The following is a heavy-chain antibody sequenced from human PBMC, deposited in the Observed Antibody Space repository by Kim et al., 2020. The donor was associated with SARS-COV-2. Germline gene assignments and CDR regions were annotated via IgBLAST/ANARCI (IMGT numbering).Heavy chain of an antibody. Sequence: GGSLRLSCAASGFTVGADHMSWVRQAPGKGLEWVSLLFSDSRTFYADSVKGRFTISRDDSRNTVYLEMNSLRPEDTAAYYCARHDWFDPWGHGTQVTVSS. V-gene: IGHV3-53*01. J-gene: IGHJ5*02. CDR1: GFTVGADH. CDR3: ARHDWFDP. CDR2: LFSDSRT.